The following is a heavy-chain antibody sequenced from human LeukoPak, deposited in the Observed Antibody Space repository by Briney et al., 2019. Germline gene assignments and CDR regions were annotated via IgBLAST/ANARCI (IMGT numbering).Heavy chain of an antibody. CDR2: IYPGDSDT. Sequence: GESLKISCKGSGYSFTSYWIGWVRQMPGKGLEWMGIIYPGDSDTRYSPSFQGQVTISADKSISTAYLQWSSLKASDTAMYYCARGRDIVVVPAANWFDPWGQGTLVTVS. CDR1: GYSFTSYW. J-gene: IGHJ5*02. D-gene: IGHD2-2*01. V-gene: IGHV5-51*01. CDR3: ARGRDIVVVPAANWFDP.